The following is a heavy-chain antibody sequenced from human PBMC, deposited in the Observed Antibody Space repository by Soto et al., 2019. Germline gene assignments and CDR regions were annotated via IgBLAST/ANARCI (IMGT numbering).Heavy chain of an antibody. D-gene: IGHD2-15*01. J-gene: IGHJ4*02. CDR1: GFTFSSYG. CDR2: ISYDGSNK. V-gene: IGHV3-30*03. CDR3: ATGLGYCSGGSCPDY. Sequence: QVQLVESGGGVVQPGRSLRLSCAASGFTFSSYGMHWVRQAPGKGLEWVAVISYDGSNKYYADSVKGRFTISRDNSKNTLYLQMNSLRAEDTAVYYCATGLGYCSGGSCPDYCGQGTLVTVSS.